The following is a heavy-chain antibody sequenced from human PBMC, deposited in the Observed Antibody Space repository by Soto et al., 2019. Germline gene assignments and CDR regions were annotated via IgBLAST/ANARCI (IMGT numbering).Heavy chain of an antibody. V-gene: IGHV5-51*01. CDR3: ARLGLRYFDWPRLEY. J-gene: IGHJ4*02. D-gene: IGHD3-9*01. CDR2: IYPGASDT. CDR1: GSSFTSYR. Sequence: PGESLKISCKGSGSSFTSYRIGCVRQMPGKGLEWMGLIYPGASDTRYSPSFQGQVTISAVKSISTAYLQWSSLKASDTAMYYCARLGLRYFDWPRLEYWGQGTLVTVSS.